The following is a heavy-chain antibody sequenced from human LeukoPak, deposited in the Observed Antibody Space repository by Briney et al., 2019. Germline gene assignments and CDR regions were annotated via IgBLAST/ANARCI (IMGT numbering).Heavy chain of an antibody. D-gene: IGHD3-10*01. V-gene: IGHV3-23*01. CDR2: ITSSGAST. J-gene: IGHJ6*02. Sequence: GGSLRLSCVASDFTFTSYAMNWVRQAPGKGLEWVSTITSSGASTNYADSAKGRFTISRDNSKNTLYLQMNSLRAEDTAEYYCAKGSMVRWDVWGQGTTVTVSS. CDR1: DFTFTSYA. CDR3: AKGSMVRWDV.